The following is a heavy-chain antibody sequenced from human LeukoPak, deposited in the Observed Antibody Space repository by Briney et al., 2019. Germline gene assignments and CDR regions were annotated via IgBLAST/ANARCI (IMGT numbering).Heavy chain of an antibody. V-gene: IGHV3-64D*09. J-gene: IGHJ4*02. D-gene: IGHD3-22*01. Sequence: GGSLRLSCSASGFTFSSYAMHWVRQAPGKGLEYVSAISSHGGSTYYADSVKGRFTISRDNSKNTLYLQMSSLRAGDTAVYYCVKDEAPYYYDSSGYYFGDWGQGTLVTVSS. CDR3: VKDEAPYYYDSSGYYFGD. CDR2: ISSHGGST. CDR1: GFTFSSYA.